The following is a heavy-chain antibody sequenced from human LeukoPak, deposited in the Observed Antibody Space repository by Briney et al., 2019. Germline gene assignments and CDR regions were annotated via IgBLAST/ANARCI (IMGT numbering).Heavy chain of an antibody. CDR2: IYPGDSDT. CDR3: ARQGNYYDSSGYQNAFDI. CDR1: GYSFTSYW. Sequence: GEFLKISCKGSGYSFTSYWIGWVRQMRGKGLEWMGIIYPGDSDTRYSPSFQGQVTISADKSISTAYLQWSSLKASDTAMYYCARQGNYYDSSGYQNAFDIWGQGTMVTVSS. V-gene: IGHV5-51*01. J-gene: IGHJ3*02. D-gene: IGHD3-22*01.